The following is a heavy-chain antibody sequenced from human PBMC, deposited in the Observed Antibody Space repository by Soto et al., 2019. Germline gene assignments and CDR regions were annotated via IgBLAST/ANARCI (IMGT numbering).Heavy chain of an antibody. CDR2: ISGSGGAT. Sequence: GGSLRLSCAASGFTFSSYAMSWVRQAPGKGLEWVSSISGSGGATNYANFVKGRFTISRDNYKSTLYVQMNSLRVEDTAIYYCAKHGSAWLQDPFEYGNWGQGTLVTVSS. J-gene: IGHJ4*02. CDR3: AKHGSAWLQDPFEYGN. D-gene: IGHD6-19*01. CDR1: GFTFSSYA. V-gene: IGHV3-23*01.